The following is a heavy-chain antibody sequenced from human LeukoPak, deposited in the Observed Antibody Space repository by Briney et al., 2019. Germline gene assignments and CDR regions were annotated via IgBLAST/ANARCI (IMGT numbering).Heavy chain of an antibody. CDR1: GGSISSSTYY. Sequence: SETLSLTCTVSGGSISSSTYYWGWIRQPPGKGLEWIGSIYYSGSTYYNPSLKSRVTVSADTSKNQFSLKLTSVTAADTAVYYCARLYSSGWYSLDYWGQGALVTVSS. CDR3: ARLYSSGWYSLDY. J-gene: IGHJ4*02. V-gene: IGHV4-39*07. D-gene: IGHD6-19*01. CDR2: IYYSGST.